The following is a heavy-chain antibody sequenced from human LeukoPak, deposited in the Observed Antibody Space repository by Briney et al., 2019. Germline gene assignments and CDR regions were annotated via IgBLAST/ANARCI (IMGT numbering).Heavy chain of an antibody. V-gene: IGHV3-23*01. D-gene: IGHD3-22*01. J-gene: IGHJ4*02. CDR3: AKRYYQDSSGYLGSIDY. CDR1: GFTFSSYA. Sequence: GGSLRLSCAASGFTFSSYAMNWVRQAPGKGLEWVSAISGSGGSTYYADSVKGRFTISRDNSKNTLYLQMNSLRAEDTAVCFCAKRYYQDSSGYLGSIDYWGQGTLVTVSS. CDR2: ISGSGGST.